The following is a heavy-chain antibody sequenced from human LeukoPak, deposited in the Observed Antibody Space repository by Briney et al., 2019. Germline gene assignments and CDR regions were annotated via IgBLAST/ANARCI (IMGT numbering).Heavy chain of an antibody. J-gene: IGHJ6*03. CDR3: ASLVYCSSTSCYNYYYYMDV. CDR2: IYYSGST. V-gene: IGHV4-39*01. D-gene: IGHD2-2*02. Sequence: SETLSLTCTVSGGSISSSSYYWGWIRQPPGKGLEWIGGIYYSGSTYYNPSLKSRVTISVDTSKNQFSLKLSSVTAADTAVYYCASLVYCSSTSCYNYYYYMDVWGKGTTVTVSS. CDR1: GGSISSSSYY.